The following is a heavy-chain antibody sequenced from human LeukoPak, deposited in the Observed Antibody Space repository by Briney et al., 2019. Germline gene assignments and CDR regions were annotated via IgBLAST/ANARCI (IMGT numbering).Heavy chain of an antibody. CDR3: AKDLGGSSWYGSYYFDY. CDR2: ISGSGGST. V-gene: IGHV3-23*01. J-gene: IGHJ4*02. Sequence: QFGGSLRLSCAASGFTFSSYAMSWVRQAPGRGLEWVSAISGSGGSTYYANSVKGRFTISRDNSKNTLYLQMNSLRAEDTAVYYCAKDLGGSSWYGSYYFDYWGQGTLVTVSS. D-gene: IGHD6-13*01. CDR1: GFTFSSYA.